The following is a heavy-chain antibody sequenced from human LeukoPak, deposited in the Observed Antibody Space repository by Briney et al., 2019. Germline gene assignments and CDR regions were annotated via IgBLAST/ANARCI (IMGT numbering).Heavy chain of an antibody. CDR2: INPSGGST. J-gene: IGHJ4*02. V-gene: IGHV1-46*01. CDR3: ARGLHFIYYYDSSGYLDGFDY. CDR1: GYTFTSYY. D-gene: IGHD3-22*01. Sequence: GASVKVSCKASGYTFTSYYMHWERQAPGQGLEWMGIINPSGGSTSYAQKFQGRVTMTRDTSTSTVYMELSSLRSEDTAVYYCARGLHFIYYYDSSGYLDGFDYWGQGTLVTVSS.